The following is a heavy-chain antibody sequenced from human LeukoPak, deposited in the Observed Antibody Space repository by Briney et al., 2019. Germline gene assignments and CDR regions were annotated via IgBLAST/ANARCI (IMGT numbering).Heavy chain of an antibody. CDR3: ARGRGSFDY. CDR2: IKQDGSEK. V-gene: IGHV3-7*01. D-gene: IGHD3-16*01. Sequence: GGSLRLSCATSGFTFSNYWMSWVRQAPGKGLEWVANIKQDGSEKYYVDSVKGRFTISRDNAKNSLSLQMNSLRAEDTAVYYCARGRGSFDYWAQGALVTVSS. CDR1: GFTFSNYW. J-gene: IGHJ4*02.